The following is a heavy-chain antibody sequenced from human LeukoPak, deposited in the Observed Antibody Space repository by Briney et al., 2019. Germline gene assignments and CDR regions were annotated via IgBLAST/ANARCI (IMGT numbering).Heavy chain of an antibody. Sequence: GGSLRLSCAASGFTFSSYEMNWVRQAPGKGLEWVSYISSSGSTYYADSVKGRFTTSRDNSKNTLYLQMNSLRAEDTAVYYCAKGSGYARNWGQGTLVTVSS. V-gene: IGHV3-48*03. CDR2: ISSSGST. CDR3: AKGSGYARN. J-gene: IGHJ4*02. D-gene: IGHD5-12*01. CDR1: GFTFSSYE.